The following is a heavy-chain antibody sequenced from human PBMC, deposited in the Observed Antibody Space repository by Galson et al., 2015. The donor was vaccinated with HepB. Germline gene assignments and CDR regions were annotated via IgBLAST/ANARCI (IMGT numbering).Heavy chain of an antibody. D-gene: IGHD1-26*01. CDR3: AKDWELGV. Sequence: SLRLSCAASGFTFSIEAMYWVRQAPDKGLEFVAATSYDGETKYYADSVRGRFTISRDNSKNTLYLQMNSLRVEDTALYYCAKDWELGVWGQGTTVTVSS. CDR1: GFTFSIEA. V-gene: IGHV3-30-3*02. J-gene: IGHJ6*02. CDR2: TSYDGETK.